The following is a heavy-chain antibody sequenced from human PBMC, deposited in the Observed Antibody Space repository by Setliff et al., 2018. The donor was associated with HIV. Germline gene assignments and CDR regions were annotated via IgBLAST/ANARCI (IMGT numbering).Heavy chain of an antibody. V-gene: IGHV4-31*03. CDR1: GDTFNSHAI. J-gene: IGHJ6*03. D-gene: IGHD3-16*01. CDR2: IYYSGST. Sequence: SCKASGDTFNSHAISWIRQHPGKGLEWIGYIYYSGSTYYNPSLKSRVTISVDTSKNQFSLKLSSVTAADTAVYYCARSKKRGDYYYYYYYMDVWGKGTTVTVSS. CDR3: ARSKKRGDYYYYYYYMDV.